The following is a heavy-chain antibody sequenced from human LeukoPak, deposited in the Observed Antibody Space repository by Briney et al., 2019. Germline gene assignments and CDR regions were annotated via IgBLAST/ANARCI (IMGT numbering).Heavy chain of an antibody. D-gene: IGHD3-10*01. CDR2: IKQDGSEK. J-gene: IGHJ4*02. V-gene: IGHV3-7*04. CDR1: GVMFPSYW. CDR3: ARRHHFGFLDS. Sequence: GGSLRLSCAASGVMFPSYWMTWVRQAPGKGLEWVANIKQDGSEKYYVDSVKGRSTISRDNAKNSVYLQMNSLRAEDTAVYYCARRHHFGFLDSWGQGTLVTVSS.